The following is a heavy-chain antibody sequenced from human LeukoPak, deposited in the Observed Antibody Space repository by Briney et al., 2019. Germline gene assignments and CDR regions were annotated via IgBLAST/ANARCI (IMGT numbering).Heavy chain of an antibody. Sequence: GGSLRLSCAASGFTFNHYGMNWVRQAPGKGLEWVAFIRYDGSNRYYADSVKGRITISRDNSKNILYLQMRSLRAEDTAVYYCARGIRGYSYGYGALDYWGQGTLVTVSS. V-gene: IGHV3-30*02. CDR3: ARGIRGYSYGYGALDY. CDR2: IRYDGSNR. D-gene: IGHD5-18*01. J-gene: IGHJ4*02. CDR1: GFTFNHYG.